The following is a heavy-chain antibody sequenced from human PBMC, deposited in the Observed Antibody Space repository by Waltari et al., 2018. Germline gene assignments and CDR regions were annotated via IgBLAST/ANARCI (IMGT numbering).Heavy chain of an antibody. Sequence: EVQLVESGGVVVQPGGSLRLSCAASGFTFDDYAMPWVRQAPGKGLEWVSLISWDGGSTYYADSVKGRCTISRDNSKNSLYLQMNSLRAEDTALYYCGVHCSSTSCLVDYWGQGTLVTVSS. V-gene: IGHV3-43D*04. J-gene: IGHJ4*02. CDR3: GVHCSSTSCLVDY. CDR1: GFTFDDYA. D-gene: IGHD2-2*01. CDR2: ISWDGGST.